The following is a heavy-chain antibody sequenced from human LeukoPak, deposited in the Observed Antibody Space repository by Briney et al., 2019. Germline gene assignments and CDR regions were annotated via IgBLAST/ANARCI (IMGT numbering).Heavy chain of an antibody. J-gene: IGHJ5*02. V-gene: IGHV4-4*07. Sequence: PSETLSLTCTVSGGSISSYYWSWIRQPAGKGLEWIGRIYTSGSTNYNPSLKSRVTMSVDTSKNQFSLKLSSVTAADTAVCYCARDVTTVTTGWFDPWGQGTLVTVSS. CDR1: GGSISSYY. D-gene: IGHD4-17*01. CDR2: IYTSGST. CDR3: ARDVTTVTTGWFDP.